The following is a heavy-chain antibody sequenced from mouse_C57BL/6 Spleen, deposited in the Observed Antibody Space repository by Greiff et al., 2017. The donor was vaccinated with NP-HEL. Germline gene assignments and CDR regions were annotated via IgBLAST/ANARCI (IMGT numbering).Heavy chain of an antibody. J-gene: IGHJ2*01. CDR3: TRVYYDYSYYFDY. Sequence: DVMLVESGEGLVKPGGSLKLSCAASGFTFSSYAMSWVRQTPEKRLEWVAYISSGGDYIYYADTVKGRFTISRDNARNTLYLQMSSLKSEDTAMYYCTRVYYDYSYYFDYWGQGTTLTVSS. V-gene: IGHV5-9-1*02. CDR1: GFTFSSYA. CDR2: ISSGGDYI. D-gene: IGHD2-4*01.